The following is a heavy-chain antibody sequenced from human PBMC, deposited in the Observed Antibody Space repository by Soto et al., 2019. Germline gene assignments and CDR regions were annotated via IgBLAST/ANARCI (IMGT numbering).Heavy chain of an antibody. CDR2: IYYSGST. Sequence: PSETLSLTCTVSGGSISSSSYYWGWIRQPPGKGLEWIGSIYYSGSTYYNPSLKSRVTISVDTSKNQFSLKLSSVTAADTAVYYCARVYGGSYSDYWGQGTLVTVSS. D-gene: IGHD1-26*01. J-gene: IGHJ4*02. CDR1: GGSISSSSYY. V-gene: IGHV4-39*01. CDR3: ARVYGGSYSDY.